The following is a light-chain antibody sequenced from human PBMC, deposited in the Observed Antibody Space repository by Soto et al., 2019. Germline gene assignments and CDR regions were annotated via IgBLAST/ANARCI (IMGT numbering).Light chain of an antibody. CDR2: DVS. CDR1: SSDVGGYNY. J-gene: IGLJ1*01. V-gene: IGLV2-14*01. Sequence: QSALTQPASVSGSPGQSITISCTGTSSDVGGYNYVSWYQQHPGKAPKLMIYDVSNRPSGVSNRFSGSKSGNTASLTISGLQAEDEADYYCRSYTSSSSYVLGTGTKLTVL. CDR3: RSYTSSSSYV.